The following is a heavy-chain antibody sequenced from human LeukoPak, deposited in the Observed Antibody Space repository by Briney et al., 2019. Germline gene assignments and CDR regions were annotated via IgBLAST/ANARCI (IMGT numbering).Heavy chain of an antibody. J-gene: IGHJ4*02. V-gene: IGHV3-21*06. CDR1: GSTFSSYS. CDR2: ISTSSSYI. CDR3: ARGKGSPYYFDY. Sequence: GGSLRLSCAASGSTFSSYSMNWVRQAPGKGLEWVSSISTSSSYIYYADSVKGRFTISRDNAKNSLYLQMNSLRAEDTAVYYCARGKGSPYYFDYWGQGTLVTVSS. D-gene: IGHD6-13*01.